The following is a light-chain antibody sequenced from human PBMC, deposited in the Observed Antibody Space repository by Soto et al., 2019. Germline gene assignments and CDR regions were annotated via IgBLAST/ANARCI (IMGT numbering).Light chain of an antibody. J-gene: IGKJ4*01. V-gene: IGKV3-20*01. CDR3: HQYASPPLA. Sequence: EIVLTQSPGTLSMSPGERATLSCRASQSVGRNYLAWYQKKPGQPPRLLISDASSRATGIPDRFSGSGSDTDFTLTISRLEPEDFAVYFCHQYASPPLAFGGGTKVEI. CDR2: DAS. CDR1: QSVGRNY.